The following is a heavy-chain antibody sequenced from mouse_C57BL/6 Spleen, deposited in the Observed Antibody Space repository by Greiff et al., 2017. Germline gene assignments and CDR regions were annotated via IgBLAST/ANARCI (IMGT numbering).Heavy chain of an antibody. CDR2: ISSGSSTI. V-gene: IGHV5-17*01. J-gene: IGHJ4*01. D-gene: IGHD4-1*01. Sequence: EVMLVESGGGLVKPGGSLKLSCAASGFTFSDYGMHWVRQAPGKGLEWVAYISSGSSTIYYADTVKGRFTLSRDNAQNTLCLQMTSLRSEDTDMYYCGRQDWVVYYAMDYWGQGTSVTVSA. CDR3: GRQDWVVYYAMDY. CDR1: GFTFSDYG.